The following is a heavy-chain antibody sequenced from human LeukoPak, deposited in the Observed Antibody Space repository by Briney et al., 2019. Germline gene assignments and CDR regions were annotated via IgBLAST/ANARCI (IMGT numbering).Heavy chain of an antibody. CDR3: ARVAVRYCSSTSCYFDY. CDR2: ISHRVSDV. Sequence: GGSLRLSCAASGFTFSDYYMSWIRQAPGKGLEWVSYISHRVSDVQYADSVKGRFTISRDNAKNSLYLQMNSLRAEDTAVYYCARVAVRYCSSTSCYFDYWGQGTLVTVSS. J-gene: IGHJ4*02. V-gene: IGHV3-11*04. CDR1: GFTFSDYY. D-gene: IGHD2-2*01.